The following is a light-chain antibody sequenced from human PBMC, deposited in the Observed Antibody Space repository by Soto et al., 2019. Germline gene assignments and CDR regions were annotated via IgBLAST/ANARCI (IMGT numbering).Light chain of an antibody. CDR1: QDISDF. Sequence: DIQMTQSPSAMSASVGDRVTITCRASQDISDFLAWFQQKPWEVPKRLIYAASSLESGVPSRFSGSGSGTEFTLTISSLQPEDFATYYCLQNNRYPWTFGQGTKVEIK. J-gene: IGKJ1*01. V-gene: IGKV1-17*03. CDR3: LQNNRYPWT. CDR2: AAS.